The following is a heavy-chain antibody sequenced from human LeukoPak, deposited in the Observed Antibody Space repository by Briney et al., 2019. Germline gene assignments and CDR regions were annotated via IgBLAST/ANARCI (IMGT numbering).Heavy chain of an antibody. V-gene: IGHV3-66*02. CDR3: ARARCDTCGYGS. Sequence: PGGSLRLSCAASGFTVSSSYMSWVRQAPGKGLEWVAVLYSGGHTGYAVSVRGRFTISRDTSTNTVSLQMNSLGAEDTAEYYCARARCDTCGYGSWGQGTLVTVSS. CDR2: LYSGGHT. D-gene: IGHD3-22*01. J-gene: IGHJ5*02. CDR1: GFTVSSSY.